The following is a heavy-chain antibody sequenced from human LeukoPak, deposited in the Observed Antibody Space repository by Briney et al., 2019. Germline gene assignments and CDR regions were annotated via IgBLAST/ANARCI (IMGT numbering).Heavy chain of an antibody. D-gene: IGHD5-24*01. J-gene: IGHJ6*02. CDR1: GFTFGDHA. Sequence: PGGSLRLSCSGSGFTFGDHAVSWVRQAPGKGLEWVGFIRCKAYRGTTEYAASVKGRFSISRDDSASIAYLQMNSLKTEDTAVYYCARGPIQLWIHNAMDVWGQGTTVTVSS. CDR2: IRCKAYRGTT. CDR3: ARGPIQLWIHNAMDV. V-gene: IGHV3-49*04.